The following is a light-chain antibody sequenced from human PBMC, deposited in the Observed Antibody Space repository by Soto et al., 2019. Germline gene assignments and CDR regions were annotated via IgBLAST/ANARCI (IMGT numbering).Light chain of an antibody. CDR1: QTVSSSY. CDR2: GAS. Sequence: ELVLTQSPGTLSLSPGERATLSCRASQTVSSSYLAWYQQKPGQAPRLLIYGASSRATGIPDRFSGSGSGTDFTLTISRLEPEDFAVYYCQQYGSAPWTFGQGTPVESK. V-gene: IGKV3-20*01. J-gene: IGKJ1*01. CDR3: QQYGSAPWT.